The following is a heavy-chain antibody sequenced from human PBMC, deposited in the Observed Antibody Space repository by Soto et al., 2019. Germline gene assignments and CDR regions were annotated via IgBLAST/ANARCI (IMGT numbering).Heavy chain of an antibody. CDR3: AKDRAHDFWSGYHPALDH. CDR2: ISGRGDDT. Sequence: EVQLLESGGGLVQPGGSLRLSCVGSGFSFSSYAMSWVRQAPGKGPEWVSSISGRGDDTDYADSVKGRFTISRDNAKNTLYIQMNSLRDVDTALYYCAKDRAHDFWSGYHPALDHWGQGTPVTVSS. D-gene: IGHD3-3*01. J-gene: IGHJ4*02. V-gene: IGHV3-23*01. CDR1: GFSFSSYA.